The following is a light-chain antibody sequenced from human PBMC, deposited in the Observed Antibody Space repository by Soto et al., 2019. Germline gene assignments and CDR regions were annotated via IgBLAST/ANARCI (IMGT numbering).Light chain of an antibody. Sequence: EIVMTQSPATLSVSPGERVTLSCRASQSVSSYLAWYQQKPGQAPRLLIYDASSRATGIPVRFSGSGSGTEFSLTISSLQSEDFGIYYCQQYDSWLTFGGRTKVDIK. CDR1: QSVSSY. CDR3: QQYDSWLT. J-gene: IGKJ4*01. CDR2: DAS. V-gene: IGKV3-15*01.